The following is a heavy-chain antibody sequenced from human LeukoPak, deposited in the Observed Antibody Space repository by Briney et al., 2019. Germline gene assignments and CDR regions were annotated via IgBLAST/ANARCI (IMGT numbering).Heavy chain of an antibody. CDR1: GFTFNSYP. J-gene: IGHJ4*02. CDR2: IFYDGSNK. D-gene: IGHD3-10*01. CDR3: AKDPEMHYYGSGSYQGY. Sequence: PGGSLRLSCAASGFTFNSYPMNWVRQAPGKGLEWVAVIFYDGSNKYYADSVKGRFTISRDNSKNTLYLQMNSLRAEDTAVYYCAKDPEMHYYGSGSYQGYWGQGTLVTVSS. V-gene: IGHV3-30-3*01.